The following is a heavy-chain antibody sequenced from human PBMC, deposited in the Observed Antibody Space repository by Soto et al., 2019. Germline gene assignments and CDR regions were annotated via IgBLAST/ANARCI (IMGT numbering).Heavy chain of an antibody. D-gene: IGHD3-10*01. CDR2: ISGSGAST. V-gene: IGHV3-23*01. CDR3: AKDRIYYGLGSYLGSFEI. J-gene: IGHJ3*02. CDR1: GFTFSNYA. Sequence: EVQMLESGGDLVQPGVSLRLSCAASGFTFSNYAMGWFRQAPGKGLEWVSTISGSGASTFYADSVKGRFTISRDISKNTLYLRMKSLRAVDTAVFYCAKDRIYYGLGSYLGSFEIWGQGTMVTVSS.